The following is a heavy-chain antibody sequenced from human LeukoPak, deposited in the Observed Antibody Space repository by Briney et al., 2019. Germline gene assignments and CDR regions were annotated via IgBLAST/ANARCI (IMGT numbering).Heavy chain of an antibody. CDR2: ISGSGGST. V-gene: IGHV3-23*01. D-gene: IGHD2-15*01. J-gene: IGHJ4*02. CDR3: ARHGTYCRIGNCYWVDTPMVDS. CDR1: GFTFSSYA. Sequence: GGSLRLSCAASGFTFSSYAMSWVRQAPGKGLEWVSGISGSGGSTYHADSVKGRFSISRDTSKNTLYLEMNSLRVEDTAVYYCARHGTYCRIGNCYWVDTPMVDSWGQGILVTVSS.